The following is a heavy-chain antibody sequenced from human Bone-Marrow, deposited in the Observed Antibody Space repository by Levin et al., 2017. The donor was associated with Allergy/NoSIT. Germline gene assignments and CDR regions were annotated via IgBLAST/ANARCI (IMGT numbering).Heavy chain of an antibody. Sequence: GGSLRLSCVASGFPFSTYSMNWVRQVPGKGLEWVAYISSSSSILYYADSVKGRFTISRDNGENSLYLQMNSLRHEDKALYHCARDTTYDAGGFYSDIVDVWGRGTMVTVSS. CDR2: ISSSSSIL. CDR1: GFPFSTYS. J-gene: IGHJ3*01. D-gene: IGHD3-22*01. CDR3: ARDTTYDAGGFYSDIVDV. V-gene: IGHV3-48*02.